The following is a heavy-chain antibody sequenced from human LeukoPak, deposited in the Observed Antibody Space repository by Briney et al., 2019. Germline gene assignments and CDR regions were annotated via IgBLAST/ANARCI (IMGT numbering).Heavy chain of an antibody. CDR1: GGSISSYY. D-gene: IGHD3-9*01. J-gene: IGHJ2*01. CDR2: IYYSGST. Sequence: SETLSLTCTVSGGSISSYYWSWIRQPPGKGLEWIGYIYYSGSTYYNPSLKSRVTISVDTSKNQFSLKLSSVTAADTAVYYCASPRAYYDILTGYYSYWYFDLWGRGTLVTVSS. CDR3: ASPRAYYDILTGYYSYWYFDL. V-gene: IGHV4-59*06.